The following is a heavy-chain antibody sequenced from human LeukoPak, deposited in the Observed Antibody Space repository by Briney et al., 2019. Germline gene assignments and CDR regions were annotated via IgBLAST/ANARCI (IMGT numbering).Heavy chain of an antibody. Sequence: SVKVSCKASGGNFRNYAVSWVRQAPGQGLEWMGRLIPMFDTQNHAQKFQGRVTNFADKSTGTVYLDLNSLTSDDTAVYYCATESNYYLDDWGQGTLVTVSS. CDR1: GGNFRNYA. CDR2: LIPMFDTQ. D-gene: IGHD3-10*01. CDR3: ATESNYYLDD. V-gene: IGHV1-69*06. J-gene: IGHJ4*02.